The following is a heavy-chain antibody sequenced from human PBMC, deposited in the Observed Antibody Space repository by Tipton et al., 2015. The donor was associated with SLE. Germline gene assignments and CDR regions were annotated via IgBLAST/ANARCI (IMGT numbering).Heavy chain of an antibody. D-gene: IGHD3-22*01. Sequence: QSGAEVKKPGESLKISCKASGFTFTTFWIGWVRQMPGKGLEWMGIIYPGDSDTIYSPSFQGQVTISADNSITTAFLQWNSTKASDTVMYYCARITSNGYYYGAFDIWGQGTMVTVSS. CDR2: IYPGDSDT. J-gene: IGHJ3*02. CDR1: GFTFTTFW. V-gene: IGHV5-51*03. CDR3: ARITSNGYYYGAFDI.